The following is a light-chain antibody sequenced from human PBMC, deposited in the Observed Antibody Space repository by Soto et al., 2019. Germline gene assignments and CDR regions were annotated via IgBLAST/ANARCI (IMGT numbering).Light chain of an antibody. CDR2: GAS. V-gene: IGKV3D-20*02. Sequence: EIVLTQSPGTLSLSPGERATLYCRASQSVGSNYLAWYQQKPGQAPRVLIYGASSRATGIPDRFSGSGSGADFTLTISRLEPEDFAVYYCQQRNSWPLTFGGGTKVEIK. CDR3: QQRNSWPLT. J-gene: IGKJ4*01. CDR1: QSVGSNY.